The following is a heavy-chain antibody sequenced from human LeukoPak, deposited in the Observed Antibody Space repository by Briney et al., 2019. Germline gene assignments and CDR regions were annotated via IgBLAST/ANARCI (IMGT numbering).Heavy chain of an antibody. CDR1: GFTFSSYS. J-gene: IGHJ4*02. D-gene: IGHD6-13*01. V-gene: IGHV3-21*01. CDR2: ISSSSSYI. Sequence: PGGSLTLSCAASGFTFSSYSMNWVRQAPGKGLEWVSYISSSSSYIYYADSVKGRFTISRDNAKNLLYLQINSLSAEDTAVYYCARDLAAAGDYWGQGTLVTVSS. CDR3: ARDLAAAGDY.